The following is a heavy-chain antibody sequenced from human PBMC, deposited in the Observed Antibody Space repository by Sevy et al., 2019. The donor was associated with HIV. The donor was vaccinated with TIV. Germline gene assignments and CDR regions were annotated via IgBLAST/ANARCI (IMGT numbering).Heavy chain of an antibody. Sequence: ASVKVSCKASGYSFTNYGIGWVRQAPGQGLEWMGWISGYNGYTNYAQNLQGRVTMTTDTSTSTAYMELRSLRSDDTAVYSCARDRVPTTGPSIFYYYMDVWGKGTTVTVSS. J-gene: IGHJ6*03. V-gene: IGHV1-18*01. CDR2: ISGYNGYT. CDR1: GYSFTNYG. D-gene: IGHD1-1*01. CDR3: ARDRVPTTGPSIFYYYMDV.